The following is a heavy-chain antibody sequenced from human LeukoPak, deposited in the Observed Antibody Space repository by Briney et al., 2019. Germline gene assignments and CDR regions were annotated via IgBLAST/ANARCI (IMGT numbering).Heavy chain of an antibody. J-gene: IGHJ6*03. D-gene: IGHD1-26*01. CDR1: GFTFSSYE. V-gene: IGHV3-48*03. CDR2: ISSSGGTI. CDR3: AKDKGGSYYYYYMDV. Sequence: GGSLRLSCVASGFTFSSYEMNWVRQAPGKGLEWVSYISSSGGTIYYADSVKGRFTISRDNAKNSLYLQMNSLRAEDMALYYCAKDKGGSYYYYYMDVWGKGTTVTVSS.